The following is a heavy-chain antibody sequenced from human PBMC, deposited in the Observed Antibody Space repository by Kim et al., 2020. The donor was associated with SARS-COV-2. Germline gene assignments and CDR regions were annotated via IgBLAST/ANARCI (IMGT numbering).Heavy chain of an antibody. Sequence: STDPLSGRCTISSDTTENPLYLQMNSLRAEDTALYFCAKYSEGRWVDFAYWGQGTLVTVSS. CDR3: AKYSEGRWVDFAY. D-gene: IGHD1-26*01. J-gene: IGHJ4*02. V-gene: IGHV3-23*01.